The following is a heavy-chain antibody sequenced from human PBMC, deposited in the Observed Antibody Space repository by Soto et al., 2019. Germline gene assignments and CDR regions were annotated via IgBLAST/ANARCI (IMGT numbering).Heavy chain of an antibody. V-gene: IGHV4-30-2*01. D-gene: IGHD2-21*01. Sequence: TLSLTCAVSGGSISSGVYSWIWIRQPPGKGLEWIGYIYHSGSTYYNPSLKSRVTISVDRSKNQFSLKLSSVTAADTAVYYCARGNVVAIDYWGQGTLVTVSS. CDR1: GGSISSGVYS. CDR3: ARGNVVAIDY. J-gene: IGHJ4*02. CDR2: IYHSGST.